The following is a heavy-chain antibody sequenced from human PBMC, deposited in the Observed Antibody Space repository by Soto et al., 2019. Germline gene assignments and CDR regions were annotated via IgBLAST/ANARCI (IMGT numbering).Heavy chain of an antibody. V-gene: IGHV4-34*01. CDR1: GGSFSGYY. J-gene: IGHJ3*02. Sequence: QVQLQQWGAGLLKPSETLSLTCAVYGGSFSGYYWSWIRQPPEKGLEWIGEINHSGSTNYNPSLKSRVTISVDTSKNQFSLKLSSVTAADTAVYYCARGVWFGEFDAFDIWGQGTMVTVSS. D-gene: IGHD3-10*01. CDR2: INHSGST. CDR3: ARGVWFGEFDAFDI.